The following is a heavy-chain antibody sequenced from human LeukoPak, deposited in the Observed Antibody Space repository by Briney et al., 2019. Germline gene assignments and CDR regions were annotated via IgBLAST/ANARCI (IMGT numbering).Heavy chain of an antibody. Sequence: PSETLSLTCAVSGYSISSGYYWGWIRQPPGKGLEWIGSIYHSGSTYYNPSLKSRVTISVDTSKNQFSLKLSSVTAADTAVYYCARLDPYLGYCSSTSCYTRGFDYWGQGTLVTVYS. D-gene: IGHD2-2*02. CDR3: ARLDPYLGYCSSTSCYTRGFDY. J-gene: IGHJ4*02. V-gene: IGHV4-38-2*01. CDR2: IYHSGST. CDR1: GYSISSGYY.